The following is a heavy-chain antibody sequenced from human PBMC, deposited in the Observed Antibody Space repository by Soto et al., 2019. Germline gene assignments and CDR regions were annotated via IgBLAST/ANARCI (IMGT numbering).Heavy chain of an antibody. CDR3: ARGVRDGYSFALTWFDP. CDR2: IIPIFGTA. D-gene: IGHD4-4*01. J-gene: IGHJ5*02. CDR1: GGTFSSYA. Sequence: QVQLVQSGAEVKKPGSSVKVSCKASGGTFSSYAISWVRQAPGQGLEWMGGIIPIFGTANYAQKFQGRVTITADESTSTAYMELSSLRSADTAVYYCARGVRDGYSFALTWFDPCCQGTLVTVSS. V-gene: IGHV1-69*01.